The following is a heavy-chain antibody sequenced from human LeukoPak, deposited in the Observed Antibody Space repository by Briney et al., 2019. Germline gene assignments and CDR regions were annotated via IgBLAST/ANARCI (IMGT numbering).Heavy chain of an antibody. CDR3: AREDYGDYVGYYYYYGMDV. J-gene: IGHJ6*02. CDR2: ISSNGGST. Sequence: GGSLRLSCAASGFTFSSYAMSWVRQAPGKGLEYVSAISSNGGSTYYANSVKGRFTISRDNSKNTLYLQMGSLRAEDMAVYYCAREDYGDYVGYYYYYGMDVWGQGTTVTVSS. CDR1: GFTFSSYA. V-gene: IGHV3-64*01. D-gene: IGHD4-17*01.